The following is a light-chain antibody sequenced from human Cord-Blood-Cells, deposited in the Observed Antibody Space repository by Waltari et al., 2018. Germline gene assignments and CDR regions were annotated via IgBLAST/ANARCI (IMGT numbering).Light chain of an antibody. CDR3: QSYDSSNYV. Sequence: NFMLTQPHSVSESPGKTVTISCTRSSGSIPSNYLQWYQQRPGSSPTTVIYEDNQRPSGVPDRFSGSIDSSSNSASLTISGLKTEDEADYYCQSYDSSNYVFGTGTKVTVL. CDR1: SGSIPSNY. CDR2: EDN. J-gene: IGLJ1*01. V-gene: IGLV6-57*01.